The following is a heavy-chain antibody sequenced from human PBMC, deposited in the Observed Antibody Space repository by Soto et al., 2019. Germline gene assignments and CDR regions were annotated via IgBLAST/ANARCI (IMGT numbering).Heavy chain of an antibody. CDR2: IIPIFGTA. CDR1: RVAFSKFI. V-gene: IGHV1-69*01. Sequence: QAQLEQSGGEVKKPGSSVKVFCKASRVAFSKFIVTWVRQAPGLGLEGVGGIIPIFGTASYAQKFQGRVTITADESTSTSNMEVNKPRSEDTAVYYCAKVRYSSPMGYYYGRDAWGQGTTVTVSS. D-gene: IGHD6-19*01. J-gene: IGHJ6*02. CDR3: AKVRYSSPMGYYYGRDA.